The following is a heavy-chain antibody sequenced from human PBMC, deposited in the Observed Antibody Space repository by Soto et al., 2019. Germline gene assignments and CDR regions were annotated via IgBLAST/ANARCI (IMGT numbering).Heavy chain of an antibody. D-gene: IGHD6-13*01. CDR1: GFTVSSNY. J-gene: IGHJ4*02. CDR3: ASAYSSSWYVGRLDY. Sequence: EVQLVESGGGLVQPGGSLRLSCAASGFTVSSNYMSWVRQASGKGLEWVSVIYSGGSTYYADSVKGRFTISRDNSKNTLYLQMNSLRAEDTAVYYCASAYSSSWYVGRLDYWGQGTLVTVSS. V-gene: IGHV3-66*01. CDR2: IYSGGST.